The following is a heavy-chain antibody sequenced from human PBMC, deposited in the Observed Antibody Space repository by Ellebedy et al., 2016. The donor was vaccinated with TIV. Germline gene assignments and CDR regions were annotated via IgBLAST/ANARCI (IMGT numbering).Heavy chain of an antibody. J-gene: IGHJ4*02. V-gene: IGHV1-2*04. D-gene: IGHD1-1*01. CDR3: ARGDWNGPLYYFDY. CDR2: INPNSGGT. CDR1: GYTFTGYY. Sequence: ASVKVSCKASGYTFTGYYMHWVRQAPGQGLEWMGRINPNSGGTKCAQKFQGWVTMIRDTSISTVYMELSRLRSDDTAVYYCARGDWNGPLYYFDYWGQGTLVTVSS.